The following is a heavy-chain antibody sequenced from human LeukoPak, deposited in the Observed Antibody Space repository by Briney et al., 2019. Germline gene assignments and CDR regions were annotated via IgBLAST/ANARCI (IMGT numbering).Heavy chain of an antibody. CDR3: AKSILMTTVTTYYFDY. Sequence: PGGSLRLSCAASGFTFSSYAMSWVRQAPGKGLEWVSTISGSGGSIYYADSVKGRFTISRDNSKNTLYLQMNSLRAEDTAVYYCAKSILMTTVTTYYFDYWGQGTLATVSS. D-gene: IGHD4-17*01. J-gene: IGHJ4*02. CDR1: GFTFSSYA. CDR2: ISGSGGSI. V-gene: IGHV3-23*01.